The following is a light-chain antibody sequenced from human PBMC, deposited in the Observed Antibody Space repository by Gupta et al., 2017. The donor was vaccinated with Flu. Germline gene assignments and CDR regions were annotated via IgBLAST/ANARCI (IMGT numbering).Light chain of an antibody. J-gene: IGKJ5*01. CDR1: QSISSY. V-gene: IGKV1-39*01. Sequence: DIQMTQSPSSLSASVGDRVTITCRASQSISSYLNWYQQKPGKAPKLLIYAASSLQSGVPSRFSGSGPGTDFTLTISSLQPEDFATYYCQQSYRTLITFGQGTRLEIK. CDR2: AAS. CDR3: QQSYRTLIT.